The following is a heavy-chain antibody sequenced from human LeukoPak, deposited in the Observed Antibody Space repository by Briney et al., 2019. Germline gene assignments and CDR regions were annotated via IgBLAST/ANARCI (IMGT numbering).Heavy chain of an antibody. D-gene: IGHD1-26*01. J-gene: IGHJ3*02. CDR1: GFTFSSYE. V-gene: IGHV3-48*03. Sequence: GGSLRLSCAASGFTFSSYEMNWVRQAPGKGLEWVSYISSSGSTIYYADSVKGRFTISRDNAKNSLYLQMHSLRAEDTAVYYCARSFEGGFDIWGQGTMVTVSS. CDR3: ARSFEGGFDI. CDR2: ISSSGSTI.